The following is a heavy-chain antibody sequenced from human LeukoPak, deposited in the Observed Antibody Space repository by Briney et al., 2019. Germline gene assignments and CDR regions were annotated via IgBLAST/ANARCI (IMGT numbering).Heavy chain of an antibody. D-gene: IGHD4-23*01. CDR2: ISISGDDT. V-gene: IGHV3-23*01. CDR1: GFSFSSHA. J-gene: IGHJ4*02. CDR3: ARGRPHGNDY. Sequence: GGSLRLSCATSGFSFSSHAMTWVRQAPGKGLEWLSAISISGDDTYYADSVKGRFTISRDNSKNTLYLQMNSLRVEDTAVYYCARGRPHGNDYWGQGTLVTVSS.